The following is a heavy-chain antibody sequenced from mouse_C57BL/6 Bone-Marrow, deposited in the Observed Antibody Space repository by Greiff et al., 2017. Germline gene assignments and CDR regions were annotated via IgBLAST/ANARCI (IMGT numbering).Heavy chain of an antibody. CDR3: ARMDYDGYYGYFDV. CDR1: GFSLSTFGMG. J-gene: IGHJ1*03. Sequence: QVTLKVSGPGILQPSQTLSLTCSFSGFSLSTFGMGVGCIRQPSGKGLEWLALIWWDVDTYLNPALKSRLTISKDTSKNQAFLKITNVDTADTATYYCARMDYDGYYGYFDVWGTGTTVTVSS. D-gene: IGHD2-3*01. V-gene: IGHV8-8*01. CDR2: IWWDVDT.